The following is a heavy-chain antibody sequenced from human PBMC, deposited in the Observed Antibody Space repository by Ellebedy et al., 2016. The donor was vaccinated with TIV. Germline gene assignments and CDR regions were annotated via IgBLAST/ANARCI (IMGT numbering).Heavy chain of an antibody. J-gene: IGHJ4*02. D-gene: IGHD1-1*01. Sequence: GESLKISCSASEFTFSNHWMNWVRQAPGKGLEWVASIKKDGSGQYYVDSVKGRFTISRDNAKNSLYLEMKSLTVEDTAVYYCARGPNYGTRSDYFDFWGQGTLATVSS. V-gene: IGHV3-7*03. CDR2: IKKDGSGQ. CDR1: EFTFSNHW. CDR3: ARGPNYGTRSDYFDF.